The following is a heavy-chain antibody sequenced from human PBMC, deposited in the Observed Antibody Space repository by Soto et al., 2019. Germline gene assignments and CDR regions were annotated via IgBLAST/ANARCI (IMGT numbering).Heavy chain of an antibody. J-gene: IGHJ3*02. Sequence: QVQLVESGGGVVQPGRSLRLSCAASGFTFSSYAMHWVRQAPGKGLEWVAVISYDGSNKNYADSVKGRFTISRDNYKNTLYLQMNSLRAEDTAVFYCAIQARPSYDSSGYYYESDAFDIWGQGTMVTVSS. V-gene: IGHV3-30-3*01. CDR1: GFTFSSYA. CDR2: ISYDGSNK. CDR3: AIQARPSYDSSGYYYESDAFDI. D-gene: IGHD3-22*01.